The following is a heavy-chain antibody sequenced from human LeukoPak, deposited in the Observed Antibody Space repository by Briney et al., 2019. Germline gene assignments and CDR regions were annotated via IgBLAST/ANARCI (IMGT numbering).Heavy chain of an antibody. CDR3: AGRFSSGEGY. V-gene: IGHV3-30*02. CDR2: IWDDGSYK. D-gene: IGHD6-19*01. Sequence: GGSVRLSCVASGFSFSHYPMHWVRQAPGKGLEWVAVIWDDGSYKDYGDSVKGRFTISRDNSKNTLYLDMISLRAEDTAVYFCAGRFSSGEGYWGQGTHLTVSS. CDR1: GFSFSHYP. J-gene: IGHJ4*02.